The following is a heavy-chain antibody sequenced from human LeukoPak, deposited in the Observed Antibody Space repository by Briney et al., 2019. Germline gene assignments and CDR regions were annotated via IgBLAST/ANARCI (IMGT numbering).Heavy chain of an antibody. Sequence: GGSLRLSCAASGFTFSSYAMHWVRQAPGKGLEWVAVISYDGSNKYYADSVKGRFTISRDNSKNTLYLQMNSLRAEDTAVYYCARDRSSSWYVAGDYWGQGTLVTVSS. CDR2: ISYDGSNK. V-gene: IGHV3-30-3*01. J-gene: IGHJ4*02. CDR1: GFTFSSYA. D-gene: IGHD6-13*01. CDR3: ARDRSSSWYVAGDY.